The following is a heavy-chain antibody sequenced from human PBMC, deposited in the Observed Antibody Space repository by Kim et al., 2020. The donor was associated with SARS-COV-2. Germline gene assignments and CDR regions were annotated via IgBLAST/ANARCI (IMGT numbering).Heavy chain of an antibody. CDR3: ATLIFGVARSSG. Sequence: GGSLRLSCAASGFTFSSYSMNWVRQAPGKGLEWVSYISSSSSTIYYADSVKGRFTISRDNAKNSLYLQMNSLRDEDTAVYYCATLIFGVARSSGWGQGTLVTVSS. CDR1: GFTFSSYS. D-gene: IGHD3-3*01. V-gene: IGHV3-48*02. CDR2: ISSSSSTI. J-gene: IGHJ4*02.